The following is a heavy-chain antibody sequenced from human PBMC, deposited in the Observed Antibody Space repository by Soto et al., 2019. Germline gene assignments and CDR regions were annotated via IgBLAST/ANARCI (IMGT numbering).Heavy chain of an antibody. V-gene: IGHV3-64D*06. CDR1: GFTFSSYA. CDR3: VKALRFHRTNWFDP. CDR2: ISSNGGST. J-gene: IGHJ5*02. D-gene: IGHD3-3*01. Sequence: GSLRLSCSASGFTFSSYAVHWVRQAPGKGLEYVSAISSNGGSTYYADSVKGRFTISRDNSKNTLYLQMSSLRAEDTAVYYCVKALRFHRTNWFDPWGQGTLVTVSS.